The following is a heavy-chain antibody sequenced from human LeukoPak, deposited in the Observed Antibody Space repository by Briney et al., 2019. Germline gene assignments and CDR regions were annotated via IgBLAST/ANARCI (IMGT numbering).Heavy chain of an antibody. D-gene: IGHD3-16*02. J-gene: IGHJ4*02. CDR3: ARDHQYDYVWGSYRENFDY. CDR1: GYTFTSYG. CDR2: ISAYNGNT. V-gene: IGHV1-18*01. Sequence: AASVKVSCKASGYTFTSYGISWVRQAPGQGLEWMGWISAYNGNTNYAQKLQGRVTMTTDTSTSTAYMELRSLRSDDTAVYYCARDHQYDYVWGSYRENFDYWGPRTLVTVSS.